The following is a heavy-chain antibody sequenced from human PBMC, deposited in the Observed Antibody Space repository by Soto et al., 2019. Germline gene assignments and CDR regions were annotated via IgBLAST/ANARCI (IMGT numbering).Heavy chain of an antibody. V-gene: IGHV3-15*07. J-gene: IGHJ4*02. Sequence: GGSLRLSCAASGFTFSNAWMNWVRQAPGKGLEWVGRIKSKTDGGTTDYAAPVKGRFTISRDDSKNTLYLQMNSLKTEDTAVYYCTTLVGRWLQAPTTDWGQGTLVTVSS. D-gene: IGHD5-12*01. CDR1: GFTFSNAW. CDR2: IKSKTDGGTT. CDR3: TTLVGRWLQAPTTD.